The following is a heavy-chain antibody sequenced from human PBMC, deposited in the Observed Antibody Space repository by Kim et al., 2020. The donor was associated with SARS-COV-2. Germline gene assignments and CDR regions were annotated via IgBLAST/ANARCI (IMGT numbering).Heavy chain of an antibody. Sequence: GGSLRLSCAASGITFSDAWLSWVRQAPGKGLEWVGRIKSKADGGTADYAAPVEVRFIISRDDSRNTLFLKMNSRKTEDTAVYYCTFPRSSYTEGCDYWGQGNRVSLPS. CDR3: TFPRSSYTEGCDY. J-gene: IGHJ4*02. D-gene: IGHD1-26*01. CDR1: GITFSDAW. CDR2: IKSKADGGTA. V-gene: IGHV3-15*01.